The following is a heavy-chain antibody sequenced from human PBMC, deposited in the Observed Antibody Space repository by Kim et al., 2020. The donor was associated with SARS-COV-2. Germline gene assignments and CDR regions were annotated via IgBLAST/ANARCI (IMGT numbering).Heavy chain of an antibody. CDR2: IYHSGST. CDR3: ARVHLQWFGELPD. D-gene: IGHD3-10*01. CDR1: GYSISSGYY. J-gene: IGHJ4*02. V-gene: IGHV4-38-2*02. Sequence: SETLSLTCTVSGYSISSGYYWGWIRQPPGKGLEWIGSIYHSGSTYYNPSLKSRVTISVDTSKNQFSLKLSSVTAADTAVYYCARVHLQWFGELPDWGQGTLVTVSS.